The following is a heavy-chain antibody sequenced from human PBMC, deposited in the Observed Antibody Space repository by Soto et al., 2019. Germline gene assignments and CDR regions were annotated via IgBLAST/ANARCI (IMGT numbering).Heavy chain of an antibody. CDR1: GFTFSTYS. Sequence: GGSLRLSCAASGFTFSTYSMNWVRQAPGKGLEWVSSISSSSSHIFYADSVEGRFTISRDNAKNSLYLQMNSLRAEDTAVYYCATRYCTSTNCYSFDYWGQGTLVTVSS. CDR2: ISSSSSHI. J-gene: IGHJ4*02. D-gene: IGHD2-2*01. CDR3: ATRYCTSTNCYSFDY. V-gene: IGHV3-21*01.